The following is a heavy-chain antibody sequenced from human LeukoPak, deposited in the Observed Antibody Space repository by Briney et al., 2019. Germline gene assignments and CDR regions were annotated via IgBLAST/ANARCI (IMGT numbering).Heavy chain of an antibody. CDR2: IRIDGTNK. CDR3: AKGYCSGSCYNGLDY. J-gene: IGHJ4*02. V-gene: IGHV3-30*02. CDR1: GFTFSTYG. D-gene: IGHD2-15*01. Sequence: QPGGSLRLSCAASGFTFSTYGMHWVRQAPGKGLEWVAFIRIDGTNKYYADSVKGRFAISRDSSKNTLYLQMNSLRAEDTAVYYCAKGYCSGSCYNGLDYWGQGTLVTVSS.